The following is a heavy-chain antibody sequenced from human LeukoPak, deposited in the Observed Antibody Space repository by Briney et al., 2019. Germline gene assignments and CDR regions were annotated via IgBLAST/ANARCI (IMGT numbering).Heavy chain of an antibody. J-gene: IGHJ4*02. CDR1: GDSVSRNNAA. CDR2: TYYRSKWYN. Sequence: SQTLSLTCAISGDSVSRNNAAWHWIRQSPSRGLEWLGRTYYRSKWYNDYAVSVRGRITISPDTSMNQFSLQLNSVTPEDTAVYYCARDDSSAAYFDYWGQGTLVTVSS. V-gene: IGHV6-1*01. D-gene: IGHD3-16*01. CDR3: ARDDSSAAYFDY.